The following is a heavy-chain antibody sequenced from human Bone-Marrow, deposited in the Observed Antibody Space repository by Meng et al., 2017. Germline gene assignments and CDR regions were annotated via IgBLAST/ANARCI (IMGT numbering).Heavy chain of an antibody. V-gene: IGHV3-30*07. D-gene: IGHD1-7*01. J-gene: IGHJ3*02. CDR1: GFTFSSYA. CDR3: AGVERNYGDVFDI. Sequence: GESLKISCAASGFTFSSYAMHWVRQAPGKGLEWVAVISYDGSNKYYADSVKGRFTISRDNSKNTLYLQMNSLRAEDTAVYYCAGVERNYGDVFDIGGQGTMVTVSS. CDR2: ISYDGSNK.